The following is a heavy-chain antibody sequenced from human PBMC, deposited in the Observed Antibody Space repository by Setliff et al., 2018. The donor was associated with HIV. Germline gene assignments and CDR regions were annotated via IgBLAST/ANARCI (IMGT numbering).Heavy chain of an antibody. Sequence: ETLSLTCNVSGGSISGYFWTWIRQPAGKGLEWIGRIYTSGSTNYNPSLKSRLSMSIDTSKNHFSLRLTSVTAADTAVYYCARDLPELTGRSFDPWGQGIQVTVS. J-gene: IGHJ5*02. V-gene: IGHV4-4*07. CDR1: GGSISGYF. D-gene: IGHD7-27*01. CDR2: IYTSGST. CDR3: ARDLPELTGRSFDP.